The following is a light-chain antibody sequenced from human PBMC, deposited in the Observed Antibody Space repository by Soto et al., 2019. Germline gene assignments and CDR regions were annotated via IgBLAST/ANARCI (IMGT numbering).Light chain of an antibody. CDR1: QSVTSNY. CDR3: QRYGGPSWT. CDR2: GAS. V-gene: IGKV3-20*01. Sequence: EIVLTQSPGTLSLSPGERATLCCRASQSVTSNYLAWYQQKPGQAPSLLIFGASSRATGIPDKFSGSGSGTDFTLTISRLEPDDFAVYYCQRYGGPSWTFGQGTRVEIK. J-gene: IGKJ1*01.